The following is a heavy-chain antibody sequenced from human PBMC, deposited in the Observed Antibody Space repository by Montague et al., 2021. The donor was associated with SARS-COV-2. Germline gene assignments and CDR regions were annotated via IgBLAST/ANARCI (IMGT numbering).Heavy chain of an antibody. CDR3: AHSLLFSSLGDLDA. CDR2: IFWNDDK. CDR1: GFSLISDGVG. V-gene: IGHV2-5*01. Sequence: PALVKPTQTLTLTCTFSGFSLISDGVGAGWIRQPPGKALEWLALIFWNDDKRYNSSLKNRLTVTKDTSKNQVVLTMTNMDPLDTGTYYCAHSLLFSSLGDLDAWGQGTLVTVAS. D-gene: IGHD7-27*01. J-gene: IGHJ5*02.